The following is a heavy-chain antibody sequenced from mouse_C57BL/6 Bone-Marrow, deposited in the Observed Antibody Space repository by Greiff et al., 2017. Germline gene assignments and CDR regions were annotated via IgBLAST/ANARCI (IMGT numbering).Heavy chain of an antibody. J-gene: IGHJ4*01. Sequence: QVQLQQPGAELVRPGSSVKLSCKASGYTFTSYWMHWVKQRPIQGLEWIGNIDPSDSETHYNQKFKDKATLTVDKSSSTAYMQLSSLTSEDSAVYYCARDYYGSSLYGMDYWGQGTSVTVSS. CDR1: GYTFTSYW. CDR3: ARDYYGSSLYGMDY. CDR2: IDPSDSET. D-gene: IGHD1-1*01. V-gene: IGHV1-52*01.